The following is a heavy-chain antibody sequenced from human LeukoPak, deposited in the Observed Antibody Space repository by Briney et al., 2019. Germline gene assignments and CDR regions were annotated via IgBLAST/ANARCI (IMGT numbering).Heavy chain of an antibody. Sequence: SETLSLTCTVSGDSISSGADYWSWIRQHPGKGLEWMGYIDYSGSTYYNPSLKSRVTISVHTSKDQFSLKLRSVTAADTAVYYCASMSLVRATLAFDYWGQGALVTVSS. J-gene: IGHJ4*02. CDR2: IDYSGST. CDR3: ASMSLVRATLAFDY. CDR1: GDSISSGADY. D-gene: IGHD1-26*01. V-gene: IGHV4-31*03.